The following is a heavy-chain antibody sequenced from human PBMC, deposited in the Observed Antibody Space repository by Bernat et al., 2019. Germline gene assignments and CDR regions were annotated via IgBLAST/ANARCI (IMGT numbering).Heavy chain of an antibody. D-gene: IGHD2-21*01. V-gene: IGHV1-8*01. J-gene: IGHJ4*02. CDR3: ARGGGGGVDY. CDR2: MNPNSGNT. CDR1: GYTFGSYD. Sequence: QVQLVQSGAEVKKPGASVRVACKASGYTFGSYDINWVRQATGQGLEWMGWMNPNSGNTGYAQKFQRRFTMTWDTSISTAYMDLSSLSSEDTAVYYCARGGGGGVDYWGQGTLVTVSS.